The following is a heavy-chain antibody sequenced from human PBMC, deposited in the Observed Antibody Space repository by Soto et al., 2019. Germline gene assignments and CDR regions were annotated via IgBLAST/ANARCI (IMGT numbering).Heavy chain of an antibody. V-gene: IGHV1-69*08. J-gene: IGHJ5*02. CDR2: IIPILGRA. CDR1: GGPFSSYH. Sequence: QVQLVQSGAEVKKPGSSVKLSCKASGGPFSSYHISWVRQAPGQGLEWVGRIIPILGRANNAQHFQGRVTITAATSTNTAYMELSSLTTEDTAVYYCAIVCGTTSSNWFDPWGHGTLVTVSS. D-gene: IGHD2-2*01. CDR3: AIVCGTTSSNWFDP.